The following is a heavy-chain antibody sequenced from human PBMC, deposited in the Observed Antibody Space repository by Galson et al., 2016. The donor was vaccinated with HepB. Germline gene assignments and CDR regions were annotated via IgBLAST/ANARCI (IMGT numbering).Heavy chain of an antibody. D-gene: IGHD6-19*01. V-gene: IGHV3-23*01. CDR3: VRDRYDSGSMDY. J-gene: IGHJ4*02. CDR2: ISRRGDSR. Sequence: SLRLSCAASGFTFDSYGMTWVRQAPGKGLECVASISRRGDSRDYADSVRGRFTISRDNSKNILYLQMNGLRAEDTAVYYCVRDRYDSGSMDYWGQGTLVTASS. CDR1: GFTFDSYG.